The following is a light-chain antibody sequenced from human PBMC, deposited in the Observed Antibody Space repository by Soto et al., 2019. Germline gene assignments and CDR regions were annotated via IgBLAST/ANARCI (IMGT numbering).Light chain of an antibody. J-gene: IGKJ4*01. CDR3: QQSYSTPPH. CDR2: AAS. V-gene: IGKV1-39*01. CDR1: QSISSY. Sequence: DIQMTQSPSSLSASVGDRVTITCRASQSISSYLNWYQQKPGKAPKLLIYAASSLQSGVPSRFSGSGSGTDFTLTISSLQPEDFATYYCQQSYSTPPHFGGGTKVKIK.